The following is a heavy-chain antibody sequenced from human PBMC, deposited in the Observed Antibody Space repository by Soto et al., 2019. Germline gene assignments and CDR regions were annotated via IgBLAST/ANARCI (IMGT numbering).Heavy chain of an antibody. V-gene: IGHV4-30-2*01. J-gene: IGHJ6*02. CDR2: IYHSGST. D-gene: IGHD3-22*01. Sequence: SETLSLTCTVSVDSISSWAYSWSWIRQPPGKGLEWIGGIYHSGSTNYSPSLKSRVTISVDTSKNQFSLKLSSVAAADTAVYYCARGRGDSSGFLTRGIYYYGMDVWGQGTTVTVSS. CDR3: ARGRGDSSGFLTRGIYYYGMDV. CDR1: VDSISSWAYS.